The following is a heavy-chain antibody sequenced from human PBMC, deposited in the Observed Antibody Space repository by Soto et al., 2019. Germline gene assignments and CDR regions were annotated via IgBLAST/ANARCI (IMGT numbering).Heavy chain of an antibody. CDR3: ARGEPHHYFDY. CDR1: GFTVSTNY. D-gene: IGHD3-16*01. J-gene: IGHJ4*02. V-gene: IGHV3-66*01. Sequence: PASGFTVSTNYMNWVRQAPGKGLEWVSVIYSGGSTYYADSVKGRFTISRDNSKNTLFLQMNSLRVEDTAVYYCARGEPHHYFDYWGQGTLVTVSS. CDR2: IYSGGST.